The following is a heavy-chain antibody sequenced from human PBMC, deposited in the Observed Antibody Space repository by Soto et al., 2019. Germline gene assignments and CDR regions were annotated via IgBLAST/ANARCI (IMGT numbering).Heavy chain of an antibody. CDR3: ARQLVITVGGVIEAYGMDV. CDR1: GGSISSCSCY. Sequence: QLQLQESGPGLVKPSETLSLTSTAFGGSISSCSCYWGWIRQPPGKGLEWMGSFVYSGRTYYSPCLKSRVTISVDASTIQVYLKLECVSDADTAVYYCARQLVITVGGVIEAYGMDVWGQGSTVTVSS. V-gene: IGHV4-39*01. J-gene: IGHJ6*02. CDR2: FVYSGRT. D-gene: IGHD3-16*02.